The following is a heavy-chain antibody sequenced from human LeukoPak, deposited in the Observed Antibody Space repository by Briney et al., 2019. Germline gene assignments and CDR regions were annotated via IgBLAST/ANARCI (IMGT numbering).Heavy chain of an antibody. CDR1: GFTFNNYA. J-gene: IGHJ4*02. V-gene: IGHV3-72*01. CDR3: ARGRRTYSATTYYFDS. Sequence: GGSLRLSCAASGFTFNNYAMSWVRQAPGKGLEWVGRTRNKANNFRTEFAASVRGRFSISRDESKNSMYLQMDTLEREDTAVYFCARGRRTYSATTYYFDSWGQGTLVTVSS. D-gene: IGHD5-12*01. CDR2: TRNKANNFRT.